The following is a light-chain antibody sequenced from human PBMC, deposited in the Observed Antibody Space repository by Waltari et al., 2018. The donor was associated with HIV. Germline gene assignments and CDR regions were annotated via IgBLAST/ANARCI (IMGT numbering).Light chain of an antibody. CDR1: SSNIGSNY. CDR3: VAWDDSLSGAV. V-gene: IGLV1-47*01. CDR2: RNN. J-gene: IGLJ7*01. Sequence: QSVLTQPPSASGTPGQRVTISCSGSSSNIGSNYVYWYQQLPGTAPKLLIYRNNPRPSGVPDRFSGSKSGTSASLAISGLRSEDEADYYCVAWDDSLSGAVFGGGTQLTVL.